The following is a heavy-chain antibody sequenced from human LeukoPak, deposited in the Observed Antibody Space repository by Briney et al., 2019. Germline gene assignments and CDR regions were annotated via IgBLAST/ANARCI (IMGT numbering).Heavy chain of an antibody. V-gene: IGHV4-30-4*01. Sequence: PSETLSLTCTVSGGSISSGDYYWSWIRQPPGKGLEWIGYIYYIGNTFYNPSLKSRVTISVDTSKNQFSLKLSSVTAADTAVYYCARAPELRYAFDIWGQGTMVTVSS. J-gene: IGHJ3*02. CDR3: ARAPELRYAFDI. CDR1: GGSISSGDYY. D-gene: IGHD1-7*01. CDR2: IYYIGNT.